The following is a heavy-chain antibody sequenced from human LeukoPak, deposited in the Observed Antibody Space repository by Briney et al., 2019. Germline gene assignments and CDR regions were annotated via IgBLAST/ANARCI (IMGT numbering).Heavy chain of an antibody. D-gene: IGHD3-10*01. CDR1: GYTFTSYY. Sequence: GASVKVSCKASGYTFTSYYMHWVRQAPGQGLEWMGIINPSGGSTSYAQKFQGRVTMTRDTSTSTVYMELSSLRSEDTAVYYCARNYYGSGVAEYFQHWGQGTLVTVSS. J-gene: IGHJ1*01. CDR2: INPSGGST. CDR3: ARNYYGSGVAEYFQH. V-gene: IGHV1-46*01.